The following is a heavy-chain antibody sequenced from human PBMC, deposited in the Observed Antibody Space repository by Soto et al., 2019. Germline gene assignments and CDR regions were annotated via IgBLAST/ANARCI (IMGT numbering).Heavy chain of an antibody. D-gene: IGHD3-10*01. CDR1: GGTFSSYA. CDR3: AGAYYGSGSQHY. CDR2: IIPIFGTA. Sequence: QVQLVQSGAEVKKPGSSVKVSCKASGGTFSSYAISWVRQAPGQGLEWMGGIIPIFGTANYAQKFQGRVTINADESTSTAYMELSTLRSEDTAVYYFAGAYYGSGSQHYWGQRTLVTVSS. J-gene: IGHJ4*02. V-gene: IGHV1-69*01.